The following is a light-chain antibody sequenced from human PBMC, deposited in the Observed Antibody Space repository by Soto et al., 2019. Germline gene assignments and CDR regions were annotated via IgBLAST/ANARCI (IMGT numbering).Light chain of an antibody. CDR1: QSVISY. CDR3: QQRSNWAIT. CDR2: NAS. Sequence: EIVVSQSPATLTLSPGERATLSCRASQSVISYLAWYQQKPGQAPRRLIYNASNRATGIPARFSGSGSGTDFTLTISSLEPEDFAVYYCQQRSNWAITFGQGTRLEIK. J-gene: IGKJ5*01. V-gene: IGKV3-11*01.